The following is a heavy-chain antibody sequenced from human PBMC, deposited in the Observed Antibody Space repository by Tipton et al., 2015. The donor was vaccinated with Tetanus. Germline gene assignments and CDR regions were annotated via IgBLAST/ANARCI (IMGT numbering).Heavy chain of an antibody. V-gene: IGHV3-21*04. CDR1: GFTFSSYN. D-gene: IGHD4-11*01. CDR3: ARKGYSARGGLDH. CDR2: LSATSTYR. Sequence: SLRLSCAASGFTFSSYNMNWVRQAPGKGLEWVSYLSATSTYRYSAESLRGRFTISRDNAKNSLYLQMNNLRVDDTAVYYCARKGYSARGGLDHWGQGTLVSVSS. J-gene: IGHJ4*02.